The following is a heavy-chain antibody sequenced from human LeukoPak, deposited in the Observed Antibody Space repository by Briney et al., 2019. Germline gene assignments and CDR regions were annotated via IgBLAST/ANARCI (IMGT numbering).Heavy chain of an antibody. CDR2: IYPGDSDT. CDR1: GYSFTSYW. V-gene: IGHV5-51*01. Sequence: GESLKISCKGSGYSFTSYWIGWVRQMPGKGLEWMGIIYPGDSDTRYSPSFQGQVTISADKSISTAYLQWSSLKASDTAMYYCARLGDYGDYGTYYMDVWGKGTTVTISS. D-gene: IGHD4-17*01. CDR3: ARLGDYGDYGTYYMDV. J-gene: IGHJ6*03.